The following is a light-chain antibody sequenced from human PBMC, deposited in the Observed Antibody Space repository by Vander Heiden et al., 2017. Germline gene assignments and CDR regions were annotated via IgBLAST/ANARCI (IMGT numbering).Light chain of an antibody. J-gene: IGKJ2*01. Sequence: DIQMTQSPSTLSASVGDRVTITCRASQSISSWLAWYQQKPGKAPKLLIYKASSLQSGVPSRFSGSGSGTEFTLTISCLQPDDFATYYCQHYNSYSYTFGQGTKVETK. CDR1: QSISSW. V-gene: IGKV1-5*03. CDR3: QHYNSYSYT. CDR2: KAS.